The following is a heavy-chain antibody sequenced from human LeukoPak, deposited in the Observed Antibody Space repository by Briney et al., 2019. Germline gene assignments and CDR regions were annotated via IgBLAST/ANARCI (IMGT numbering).Heavy chain of an antibody. CDR3: ARDFGCSGGSCEFDP. CDR1: GGTFSSYA. CDR2: IIPIFGTA. J-gene: IGHJ5*02. V-gene: IGHV1-69*05. D-gene: IGHD2-15*01. Sequence: ASVKVSCKASGGTFSSYAISWVRQAPGQELEWMGRIIPIFGTANYAQKFQGRVTITTDESTSTAYMELSSLRSEDTAVYYCARDFGCSGGSCEFDPWGQGTLVTVSS.